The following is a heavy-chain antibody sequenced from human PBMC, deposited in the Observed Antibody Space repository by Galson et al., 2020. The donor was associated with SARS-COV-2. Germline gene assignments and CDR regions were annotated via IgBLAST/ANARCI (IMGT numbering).Heavy chain of an antibody. J-gene: IGHJ4*02. CDR1: GYTFSNYD. D-gene: IGHD6-19*01. V-gene: IGHV1-8*01. CDR3: ARGPYSSGWYDY. Sequence: ASVKVSCKASGYTFSNYDVNWVRQATGQGLEWMGWMNPNSGNTGYAQKFQGRVTMTRNTSISTAYMELSSLRSEDAAVYYCARGPYSSGWYDYWGQGTLVTVSS. CDR2: MNPNSGNT.